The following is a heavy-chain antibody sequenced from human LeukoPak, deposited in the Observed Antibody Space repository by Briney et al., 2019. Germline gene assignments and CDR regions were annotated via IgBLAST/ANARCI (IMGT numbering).Heavy chain of an antibody. CDR3: ARQMNTVTADY. V-gene: IGHV4-59*08. Sequence: SETLSLTCTVSGDSIGNYYWSRIRQPPGKGLEWIGSIHYRGNTNYNPSLKSRVTISVDTSKNQFSLRLSSVTAADTAVYYCARQMNTVTADYWGQGTLVTVSS. J-gene: IGHJ4*02. D-gene: IGHD4-17*01. CDR2: IHYRGNT. CDR1: GDSIGNYY.